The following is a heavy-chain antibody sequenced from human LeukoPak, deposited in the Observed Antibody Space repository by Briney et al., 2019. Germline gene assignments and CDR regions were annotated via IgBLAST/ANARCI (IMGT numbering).Heavy chain of an antibody. CDR1: GGSISSYY. D-gene: IGHD6-13*01. CDR2: INHGGST. V-gene: IGHV4-34*01. J-gene: IGHJ4*02. Sequence: PSETLSLTCTVSGGSISSYYWSWIRQPPGKGLEWIGEINHGGSTNYNPSLKSRVTISVDTSKNQFSLKLSSVTAADTAVYYCASSAAEYLYYFDYWGQGTLVTVSS. CDR3: ASSAAEYLYYFDY.